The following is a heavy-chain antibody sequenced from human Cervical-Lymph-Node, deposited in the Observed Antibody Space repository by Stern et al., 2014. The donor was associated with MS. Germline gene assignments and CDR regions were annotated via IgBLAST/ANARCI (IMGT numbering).Heavy chain of an antibody. CDR2: VYYSGAT. J-gene: IGHJ4*02. V-gene: IGHV4-39*01. Sequence: VQLVQSGPGLVKPSETLSLTCAVSGDSISSYTHYWAWIRQPPGKGLEWIGSVYYSGATYYNRPLKSPVTISVNTSKNHFSLGLTSVTAADTAVYYCAKHACTGAACPFDLWGQGTLVTVSS. D-gene: IGHD2-8*02. CDR1: GDSISSYTHY. CDR3: AKHACTGAACPFDL.